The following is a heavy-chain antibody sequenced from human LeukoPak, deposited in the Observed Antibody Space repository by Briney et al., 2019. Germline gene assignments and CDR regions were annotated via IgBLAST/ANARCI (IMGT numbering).Heavy chain of an antibody. Sequence: ASVKVSCKASGYTFTSYGISWVRQAPGQGLEWMGWISAYNGNTNYAQKLQGRVTMTTDTSTSTAYMELRSLRSDDTAVYYCARAVGLYTVTPGGYWGQGTLVTDSS. J-gene: IGHJ4*02. CDR1: GYTFTSYG. CDR2: ISAYNGNT. D-gene: IGHD4-17*01. CDR3: ARAVGLYTVTPGGY. V-gene: IGHV1-18*01.